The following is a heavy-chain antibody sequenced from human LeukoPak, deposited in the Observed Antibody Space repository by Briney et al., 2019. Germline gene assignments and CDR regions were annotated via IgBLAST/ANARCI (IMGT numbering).Heavy chain of an antibody. V-gene: IGHV4-34*01. D-gene: IGHD6-19*01. CDR1: GGCFSGYY. CDR2: INHSGST. CDR3: ARRGSGWFEDY. Sequence: SETLSLTCAVYGGCFSGYYWSWIRQPPGKGLEWIGEINHSGSTNYNPSLKSRVTISVDTSKNQFSLKLSSVTAADTAVYYCARRGSGWFEDYWGQGTLVTVSS. J-gene: IGHJ4*02.